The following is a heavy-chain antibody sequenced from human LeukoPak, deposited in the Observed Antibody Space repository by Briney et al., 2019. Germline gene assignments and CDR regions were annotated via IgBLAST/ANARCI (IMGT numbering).Heavy chain of an antibody. CDR2: IAYDGSRA. CDR1: GFTFGGYC. J-gene: IGHJ4*02. CDR3: TRYNNDHFDY. D-gene: IGHD1-14*01. Sequence: GRSLTLSCAGSGFTFGGYCMHWVRQTPGKGLEWVAVIAYDGSRAFYADSVKGRFTISRDNSKNTMSVQMDDLRAEDTAVYYCTRYNNDHFDYWGQGTLVTVSS. V-gene: IGHV3-33*01.